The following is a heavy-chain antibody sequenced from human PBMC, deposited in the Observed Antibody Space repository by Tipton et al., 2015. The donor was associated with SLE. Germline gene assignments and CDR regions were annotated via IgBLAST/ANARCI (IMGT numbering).Heavy chain of an antibody. CDR3: ARGMVTWRGAIIGVDV. Sequence: LRLSCSVSGGSISTNYWIWIRQPPGKGLEWIGYISDGGGTNYNPSLKSRVTISIDPAKNQFSLKLTSGTAADTAVYYCARGMVTWRGAIIGVDVWGQGTTVTVSS. CDR2: ISDGGGT. CDR1: GGSISTNY. J-gene: IGHJ6*02. D-gene: IGHD2-21*02. V-gene: IGHV4-59*08.